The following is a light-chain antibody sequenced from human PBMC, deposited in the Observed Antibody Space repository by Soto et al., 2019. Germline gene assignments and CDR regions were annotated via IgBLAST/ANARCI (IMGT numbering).Light chain of an antibody. J-gene: IGKJ4*01. CDR1: QSTNIY. CDR2: AAS. CDR3: QQRRSPPRT. V-gene: IGKV1-39*01. Sequence: DIQMTHSPSSLSASVGDRVTSTCRASQSTNIYLNWYQLTPGRAPNLLIYAASSVQSGVPSRFSGSGSGTDVTLTLSGRQPEDFATYYCQQRRSPPRTLGGGTKLEIK.